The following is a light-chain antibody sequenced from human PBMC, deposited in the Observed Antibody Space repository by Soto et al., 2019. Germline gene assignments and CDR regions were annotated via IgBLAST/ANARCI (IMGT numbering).Light chain of an antibody. CDR2: QAS. CDR3: QQHDAYPRT. CDR1: QNINVW. V-gene: IGKV1-5*03. Sequence: DIQMTQSPSTLSASIGDRVTITCRASQNINVWLAWCQQKPGKAPKFLIYQASTLQSGVASRFSGSGSGTESTLTISSLQPDVFANYYCQQHDAYPRTFGQGTKVEIK. J-gene: IGKJ1*01.